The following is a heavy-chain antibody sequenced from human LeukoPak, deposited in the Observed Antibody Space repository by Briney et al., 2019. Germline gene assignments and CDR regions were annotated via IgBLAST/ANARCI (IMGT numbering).Heavy chain of an antibody. Sequence: SETLSLTCAVYGGSFSGYYWSWIRQPPGKGLEWIGEINHSGSTNYNPSLKSRVTISVDTSKNQFSLKLSSVTAADTAVYYCARDRAPAAIHWFDPWGQGTLVTVSS. CDR2: INHSGST. J-gene: IGHJ5*02. V-gene: IGHV4-34*01. CDR3: ARDRAPAAIHWFDP. D-gene: IGHD2-2*02. CDR1: GGSFSGYY.